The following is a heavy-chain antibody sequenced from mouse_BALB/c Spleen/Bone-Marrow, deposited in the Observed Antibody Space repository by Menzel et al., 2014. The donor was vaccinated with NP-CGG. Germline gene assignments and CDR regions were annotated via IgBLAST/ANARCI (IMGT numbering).Heavy chain of an antibody. D-gene: IGHD2-4*01. CDR3: ARYAYYDQTEVSFVY. CDR1: GFSFNSYG. V-gene: IGHV5-9-2*01. J-gene: IGHJ3*01. CDR2: ISGGGSYT. Sequence: EVMLVESGGGLVKSGGSLKLSCAAPGFSFNSYGMSWVRQTLEKRLEWVATISGGGSYTFYPDSVKGRFTISRDNAKNNLYLQLSSLRSEDTALYYCARYAYYDQTEVSFVYWGQGTLVTVSA.